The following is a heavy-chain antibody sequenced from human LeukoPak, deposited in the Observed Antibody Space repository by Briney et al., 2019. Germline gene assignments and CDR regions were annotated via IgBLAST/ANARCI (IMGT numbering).Heavy chain of an antibody. J-gene: IGHJ4*02. CDR2: INPDSGDT. Sequence: ASVKVSCKASGYTFTGYYVHWVRQAPGQGLEWMGRINPDSGDTNYAQKFQGRVTMTRDTSISTAYMELSRLRSDDTAVYYCARDYCGGDCFPDYWGQGTLVTVSS. CDR3: ARDYCGGDCFPDY. V-gene: IGHV1-2*06. CDR1: GYTFTGYY. D-gene: IGHD2-21*02.